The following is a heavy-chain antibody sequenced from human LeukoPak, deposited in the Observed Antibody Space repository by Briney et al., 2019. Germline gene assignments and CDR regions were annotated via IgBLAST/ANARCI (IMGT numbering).Heavy chain of an antibody. D-gene: IGHD3-9*01. J-gene: IGHJ3*02. CDR1: GFTFSRYS. V-gene: IGHV4-34*01. CDR3: ARKAYYDILTGLKRDDAFDI. CDR2: INHSGST. Sequence: GSLRLSCSASGFTFSRYSMSWIRQPPGKGLEWIGEINHSGSTNYNPSLKSRVTISVDTSKNQFSLKLSSVTAADTAVYYCARKAYYDILTGLKRDDAFDIWGQGTMVTVSS.